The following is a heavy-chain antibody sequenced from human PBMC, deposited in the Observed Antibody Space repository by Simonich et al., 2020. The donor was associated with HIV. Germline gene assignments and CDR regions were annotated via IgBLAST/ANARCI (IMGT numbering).Heavy chain of an antibody. CDR3: ARWGGATTVYYYGMDV. D-gene: IGHD1-26*01. CDR1: GFTFSSYW. CDR2: FNSDVRST. J-gene: IGHJ6*02. Sequence: EVQLVESGGGLVQPGGSLRLSCAASGFTFSSYWMHWVRQAPGKGLGWVSRFNSDVRSTSYADSVKGRFTSSRDNAKNTLYLQMNSLRAEDTAVYYCARWGGATTVYYYGMDVWGQGTTVTVSS. V-gene: IGHV3-74*01.